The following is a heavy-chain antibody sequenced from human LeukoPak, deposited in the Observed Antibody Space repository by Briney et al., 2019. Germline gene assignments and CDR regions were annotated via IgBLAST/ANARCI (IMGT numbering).Heavy chain of an antibody. Sequence: SVKVSCKASGGTFSSYAITWVRQAPAQGLEWMGRIIPILGIANYAQKFQGRVTITADKSTSTAYMELSSLRSEDTAVYYCARGSTTGYSSSWYIDWFDPWGQGTLVTVSS. D-gene: IGHD6-13*01. CDR3: ARGSTTGYSSSWYIDWFDP. J-gene: IGHJ5*02. CDR2: IIPILGIA. CDR1: GGTFSSYA. V-gene: IGHV1-69*04.